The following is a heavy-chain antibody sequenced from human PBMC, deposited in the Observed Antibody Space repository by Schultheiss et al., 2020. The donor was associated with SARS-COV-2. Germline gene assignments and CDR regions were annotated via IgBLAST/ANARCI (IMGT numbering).Heavy chain of an antibody. Sequence: SETLSLTCAVYGGSFSGYYWSWIRQPPGKGLEWIGEINHSGSTNYNPSLKSRVTISVDTSKNQFSLKLSSVTAADTAVYYCARGRVYYDSSGYYSDYWYFELWGRGTLVTVSS. J-gene: IGHJ2*01. CDR3: ARGRVYYDSSGYYSDYWYFEL. CDR1: GGSFSGYY. CDR2: INHSGST. V-gene: IGHV4-34*01. D-gene: IGHD3-22*01.